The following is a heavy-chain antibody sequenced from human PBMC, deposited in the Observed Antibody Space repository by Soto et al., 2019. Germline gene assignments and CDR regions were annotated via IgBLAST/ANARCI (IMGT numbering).Heavy chain of an antibody. Sequence: GPEVKKPGASVKVSCKASGYTFINYGITWVRQAPGQGLVWMGWISGYNGNTNYAQKLQGRVTMTTDTSTSTAYMDVRSLRLDDTGVYFCARVGLGPGLRFAMPVWGPGTTVTVSS. J-gene: IGHJ6*02. V-gene: IGHV1-18*04. CDR3: ARVGLGPGLRFAMPV. CDR1: GYTFINYG. CDR2: ISGYNGNT. D-gene: IGHD2-2*01.